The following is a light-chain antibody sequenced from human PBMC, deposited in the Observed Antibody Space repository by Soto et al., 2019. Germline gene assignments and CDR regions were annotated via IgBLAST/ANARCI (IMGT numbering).Light chain of an antibody. J-gene: IGKJ1*01. CDR3: QQSYTTPWT. CDR1: QSISSY. CDR2: SAS. Sequence: DIQMTQSPSSLSASVGDRVTITCRASQSISSYLNWYHQKPGKAPKLLIYSASSLQSGVPSRFSGSGSGTDCTLTISSLQPEDFATYYCQQSYTTPWTFGQGTKVEIK. V-gene: IGKV1-39*01.